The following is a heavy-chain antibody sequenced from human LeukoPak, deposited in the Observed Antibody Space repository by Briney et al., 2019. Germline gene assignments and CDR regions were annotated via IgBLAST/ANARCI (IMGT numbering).Heavy chain of an antibody. CDR2: INSDESIT. CDR3: ARGGQSGLGY. V-gene: IGHV3-74*01. Sequence: GGSLRLPCAASGFTVSSYWMNWVRQPPGKGLVWVSHINSDESITNYADSVKGRFTISRDNAKNTLYLQMNSLRDDDTAVYYCARGGQSGLGYWGQGTLVTVSS. J-gene: IGHJ4*02. D-gene: IGHD3-10*01. CDR1: GFTVSSYW.